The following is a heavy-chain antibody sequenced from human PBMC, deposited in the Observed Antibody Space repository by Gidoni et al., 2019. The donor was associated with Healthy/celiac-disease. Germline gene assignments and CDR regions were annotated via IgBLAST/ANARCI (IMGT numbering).Heavy chain of an antibody. CDR3: AGTAMITFGGVIASLFDY. J-gene: IGHJ4*02. D-gene: IGHD3-16*02. Sequence: QLQLQESGPGLVKPSETLSLPCTVSGGSISSSSYYWGWIRQPPGKGLEWIGSIYYSGSTYYNPSLKSRVTISVDTSKNQFSLKLSSVTAADTAVYYCAGTAMITFGGVIASLFDYWGQGTLVTVSS. CDR2: IYYSGST. CDR1: GGSISSSSYY. V-gene: IGHV4-39*01.